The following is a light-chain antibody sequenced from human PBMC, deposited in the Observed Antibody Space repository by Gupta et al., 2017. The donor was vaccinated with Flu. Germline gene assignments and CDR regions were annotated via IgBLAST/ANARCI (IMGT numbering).Light chain of an antibody. CDR1: QGVLHTSSNKNY. CDR3: HQDYDNPPT. Sequence: DIVMIQSPDSLAVSLGERATINCKSSQGVLHTSSNKNYVAWYQQKVGQSPKLLIYWASTRESGVPDRFSGSGSATDFTLTIISLLAPDVAVYYCHQDYDNPPTFGGGTKVEIK. J-gene: IGKJ4*01. V-gene: IGKV4-1*01. CDR2: WAS.